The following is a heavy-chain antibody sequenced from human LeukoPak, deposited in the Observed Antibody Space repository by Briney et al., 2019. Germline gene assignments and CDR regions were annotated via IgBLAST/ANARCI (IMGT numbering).Heavy chain of an antibody. CDR2: ITTSDGNT. CDR3: AKDGGLWVSAHWGDS. J-gene: IGHJ4*02. V-gene: IGHV3-23*01. CDR1: GFTFSSYT. Sequence: GGSLRLSCAASGFTFSSYTMSWVRQAPGKGLEWVSTITTSDGNTYYADSVKGRFTVSRDNSKNTLFLQMNSLRGEGTAVYYCAKDGGLWVSAHWGDSWGRGTLVTVSS. D-gene: IGHD7-27*01.